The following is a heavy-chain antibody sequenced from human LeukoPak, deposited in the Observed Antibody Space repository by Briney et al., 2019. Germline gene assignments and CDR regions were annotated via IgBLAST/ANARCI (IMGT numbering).Heavy chain of an antibody. J-gene: IGHJ3*02. CDR2: IYPGGSDT. Sequence: GESLKISCKGSGYSFTSYWIGWVRQMPGKGLEWMGIIYPGGSDTRYSPSFQGQVTISADKSISTAYLQWSSLKASDTAMYYCAAGGYYYDSSGYSGFDAFDIWGQGTMVTVSS. D-gene: IGHD3-22*01. CDR1: GYSFTSYW. V-gene: IGHV5-51*01. CDR3: AAGGYYYDSSGYSGFDAFDI.